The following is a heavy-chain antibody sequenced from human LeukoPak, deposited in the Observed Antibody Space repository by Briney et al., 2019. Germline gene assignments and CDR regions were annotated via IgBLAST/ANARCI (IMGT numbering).Heavy chain of an antibody. CDR1: GYSFTSYW. J-gene: IGHJ4*02. D-gene: IGHD2-2*01. V-gene: IGHV5-51*01. Sequence: GESLKISCKGSGYSFTSYWIGWVRQMPGKGLEWMGIIYPGDSDTRYSPSFQGQVTISADKSISTAYLQWSSLKASDTAMYYCARHSGGDIVVVPAAASALDYWGQGTLVTVSS. CDR3: ARHSGGDIVVVPAAASALDY. CDR2: IYPGDSDT.